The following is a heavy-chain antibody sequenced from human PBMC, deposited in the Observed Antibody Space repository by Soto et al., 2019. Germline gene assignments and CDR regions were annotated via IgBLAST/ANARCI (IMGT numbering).Heavy chain of an antibody. D-gene: IGHD6-13*01. CDR3: AEAGSSWSEHFQH. V-gene: IGHV3-23*01. CDR1: GFTFSSYA. CDR2: ISGSGGST. Sequence: EVQLLESGGGLVQPGGSLRLSCAASGFTFSSYAMSWVRQAPGKGLEWVSAISGSGGSTYYADSVKGRFTISRDNSKNTLYLQMNSLRAEDTAVYYCAEAGSSWSEHFQHWGQGTLDTVSS. J-gene: IGHJ1*01.